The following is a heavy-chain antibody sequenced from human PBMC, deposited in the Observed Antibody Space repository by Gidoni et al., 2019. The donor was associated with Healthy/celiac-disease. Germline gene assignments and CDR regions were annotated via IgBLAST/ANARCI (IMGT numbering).Heavy chain of an antibody. D-gene: IGHD2-15*01. J-gene: IGHJ4*02. CDR3: ARFRSGGSLDFDY. Sequence: QVQLVQSGAEAKKHGASVKVSCKASGYTFTSYAMHWVRQAPGQRLEWMGWINAGNGNPKYSQKFQGRVTITRDTSASTAYMELSSLRSEDTAVYYCARFRSGGSLDFDYWGQGTLVTVSS. CDR1: GYTFTSYA. CDR2: INAGNGNP. V-gene: IGHV1-3*01.